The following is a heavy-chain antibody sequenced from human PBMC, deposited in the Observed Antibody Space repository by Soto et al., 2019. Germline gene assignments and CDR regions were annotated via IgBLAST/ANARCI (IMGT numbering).Heavy chain of an antibody. CDR1: AGTFSSSA. D-gene: IGHD3-10*01. CDR2: IIPIFGTA. J-gene: IGHJ4*02. CDR3: AGRNYCAGSEMGSGFDY. Sequence: SVKVSWKASAGTFSSSAIIWVRQAPGHRLEWMGGIIPIFGTATYAQKFQGRVTMTADESTSTAYMELSSLRPENTVVSYGAGRNYCAGSEMGSGFDYWGQGTLVTVSS. V-gene: IGHV1-69*13.